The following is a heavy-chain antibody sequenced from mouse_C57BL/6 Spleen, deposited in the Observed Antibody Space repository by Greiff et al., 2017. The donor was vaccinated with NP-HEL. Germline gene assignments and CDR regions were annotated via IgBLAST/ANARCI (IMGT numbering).Heavy chain of an antibody. CDR1: GYAFSSSW. CDR3: ARWLLSFFDY. Sequence: QVQLQQSGPELVKPGASVKISCKASGYAFSSSWMNWVKQRPGKGLEWIGRIYPGDGDTNYNGKFKGKATLTADKSSSTAYMQLSSLTSEDSAVYFCARWLLSFFDYWGQGTTLTVSS. J-gene: IGHJ2*01. CDR2: IYPGDGDT. D-gene: IGHD2-3*01. V-gene: IGHV1-82*01.